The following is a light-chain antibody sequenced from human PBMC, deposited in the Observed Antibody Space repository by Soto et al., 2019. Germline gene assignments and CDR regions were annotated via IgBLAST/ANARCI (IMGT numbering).Light chain of an antibody. Sequence: DIQMTQSPSTLSASVGDRVTIACRASQSISSWLAWYQQKPGKAPKLLIYDASRLESGVPSRFSGSGSGTEFTLTISSLQPDDFATYYCQPYNSYSPWTFGQGTKVEIK. CDR2: DAS. V-gene: IGKV1-5*01. CDR3: QPYNSYSPWT. J-gene: IGKJ1*01. CDR1: QSISSW.